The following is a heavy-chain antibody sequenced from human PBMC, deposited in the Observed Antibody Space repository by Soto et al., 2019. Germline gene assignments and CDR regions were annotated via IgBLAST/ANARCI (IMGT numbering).Heavy chain of an antibody. J-gene: IGHJ4*02. CDR1: GGSIRSGGYY. CDR3: ARFGVVAATLDY. Sequence: QVQLQESGPGLVKPSQTLSLTCTVSGGSIRSGGYYWSWIRQHPGKGLEWIGYIYYSGSTYYNPSLKSRVTISVDTSKNQFSLKLSSVTAADTAVYYCARFGVVAATLDYWGQGTLVTVSS. CDR2: IYYSGST. D-gene: IGHD2-15*01. V-gene: IGHV4-31*03.